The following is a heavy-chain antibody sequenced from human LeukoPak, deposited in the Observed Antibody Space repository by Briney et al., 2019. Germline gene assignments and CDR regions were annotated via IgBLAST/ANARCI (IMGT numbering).Heavy chain of an antibody. Sequence: SETLSLTCTVSGGSISNYYWSWIRQPPGKGLEWIGYIFNSESTNSNPSLKSRVTISVDTSKTQFSLKLSSVTAADTAVYYCARHPHYDTSGLDYWGQGTLVTVSS. V-gene: IGHV4-59*08. CDR3: ARHPHYDTSGLDY. CDR1: GGSISNYY. J-gene: IGHJ4*02. D-gene: IGHD3-22*01. CDR2: IFNSEST.